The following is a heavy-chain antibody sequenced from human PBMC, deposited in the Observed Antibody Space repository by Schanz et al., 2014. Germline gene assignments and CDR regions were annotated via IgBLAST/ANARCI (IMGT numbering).Heavy chain of an antibody. CDR1: GFGFSSYS. CDR3: AKGRFGELSAFDI. D-gene: IGHD3-10*01. J-gene: IGHJ3*02. V-gene: IGHV3-23*04. CDR2: ISGSGGST. Sequence: VQLVESGGGVVQPGRSLRLSCAASGFGFSSYSMTWVRQAPGRGLEWVSAISGSGGSTYYADSVKGRFTISRDNSKNTLYLQMNSLRAEDTAVYYCAKGRFGELSAFDIWGQGTMVTVSS.